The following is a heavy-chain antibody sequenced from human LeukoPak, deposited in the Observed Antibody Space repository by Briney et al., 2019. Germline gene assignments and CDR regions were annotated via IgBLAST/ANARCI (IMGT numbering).Heavy chain of an antibody. Sequence: PGGSLRLSCAASGFTFSSYGMHWVRQAPGKGLEWVAVISYDGSNKYYADSVKGRFTISRDNSKNTLYLQMSSLRAEDTAVYYCALGTYCGGDCYIFDYWGQGTLVTVSS. CDR2: ISYDGSNK. CDR1: GFTFSSYG. V-gene: IGHV3-30*03. J-gene: IGHJ4*02. D-gene: IGHD2-21*02. CDR3: ALGTYCGGDCYIFDY.